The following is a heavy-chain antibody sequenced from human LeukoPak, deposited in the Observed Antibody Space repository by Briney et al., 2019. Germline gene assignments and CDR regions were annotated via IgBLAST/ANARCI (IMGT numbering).Heavy chain of an antibody. CDR3: AKSLGRGYSYGLDF. CDR2: ISYDGSDK. CDR1: GFTFSDYY. J-gene: IGHJ4*02. V-gene: IGHV3-30*18. D-gene: IGHD5-18*01. Sequence: GGSLRLSCAASGFTFSDYYMSWIRQAPGKGLEWVAVISYDGSDKDYTDSVKGRFTISRDNSKNTLYLQMNTLRAEDTAVYYCAKSLGRGYSYGLDFWGQGTLVTVSS.